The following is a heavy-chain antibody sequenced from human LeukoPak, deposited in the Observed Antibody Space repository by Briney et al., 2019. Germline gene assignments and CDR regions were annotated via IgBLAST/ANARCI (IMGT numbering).Heavy chain of an antibody. CDR2: IRSDGSNK. J-gene: IGHJ6*03. V-gene: IGHV3-30*02. CDR1: GFTFSSYG. Sequence: GGSLRLSCAASGFTFSSYGMHWVRQAPGKGLEWMAFIRSDGSNKYYADSVKGRLTISRDNSKNTLYLQMRSLRAEDTAVYYCAKFDGVQLWLPYYYYYMDVWGKGATVTVSS. CDR3: AKFDGVQLWLPYYYYYMDV. D-gene: IGHD5-18*01.